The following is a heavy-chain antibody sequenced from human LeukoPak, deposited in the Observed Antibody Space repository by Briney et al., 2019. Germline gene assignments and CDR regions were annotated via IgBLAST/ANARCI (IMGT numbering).Heavy chain of an antibody. Sequence: ASVTVSCKASGGTFSSYAISWVRQAPGQGLEWVGGIIPIFGTANYAQKFQGRVTITADESTSTAYMELSSLRSEDTAVYYCAVAAAIGSYYYYGMDVWGQGTTVTVSS. CDR2: IIPIFGTA. CDR3: AVAAAIGSYYYYGMDV. V-gene: IGHV1-69*13. J-gene: IGHJ6*02. CDR1: GGTFSSYA. D-gene: IGHD2-2*02.